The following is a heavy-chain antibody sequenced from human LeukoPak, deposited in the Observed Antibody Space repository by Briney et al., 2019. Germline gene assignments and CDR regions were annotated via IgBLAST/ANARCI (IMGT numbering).Heavy chain of an antibody. CDR3: ARGRLGSSGYWY. CDR1: GFTFSSYS. D-gene: IGHD3-22*01. CDR2: ISSSSSYI. V-gene: IGHV3-21*01. J-gene: IGHJ4*02. Sequence: GGSLRLSCAASGFTFSSYSMNWVRQAPGKGLEWVSSISSSSSYIYYADSVKGRFTISRDNAKNSLYLQMNSLRAEDTAVYYCARGRLGSSGYWYWGQGTLVTVSS.